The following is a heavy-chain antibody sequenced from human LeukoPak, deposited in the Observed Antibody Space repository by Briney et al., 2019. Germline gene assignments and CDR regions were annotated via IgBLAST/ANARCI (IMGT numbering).Heavy chain of an antibody. CDR1: GFTFSSYG. CDR3: ARGWRRAEYFQH. D-gene: IGHD3-3*01. Sequence: GGSLRLSCAASGFTFSSYGMHWARQAPGKGLEWVAVISYDGSNKYYADSVKGRFTISRDNSKNTLYLQMNSLRAEDTAVYYCARGWRRAEYFQHWGQGTLVTVSS. CDR2: ISYDGSNK. V-gene: IGHV3-30*03. J-gene: IGHJ1*01.